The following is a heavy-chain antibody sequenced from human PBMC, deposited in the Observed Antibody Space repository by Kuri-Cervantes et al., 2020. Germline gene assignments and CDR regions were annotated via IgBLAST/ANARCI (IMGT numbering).Heavy chain of an antibody. CDR1: GYTFTSYD. Sequence: ASVKVSCKASGYTFTSYDINWVRQATGQGLEWMGWMNPNSGNTGYAQKFQGRVTMTRNTSISTAYMELSSLGSEDTAVYYCARGAVLDFWSGHYVDWFDPWGQGTLVTVSS. J-gene: IGHJ5*02. D-gene: IGHD3-3*01. V-gene: IGHV1-8*01. CDR3: ARGAVLDFWSGHYVDWFDP. CDR2: MNPNSGNT.